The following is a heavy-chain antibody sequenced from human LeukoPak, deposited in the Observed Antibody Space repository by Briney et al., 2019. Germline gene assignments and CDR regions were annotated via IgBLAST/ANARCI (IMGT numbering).Heavy chain of an antibody. J-gene: IGHJ2*01. CDR3: ASDYYDSDGPPRYLDL. CDR2: IYHSGST. V-gene: IGHV4-38-2*02. Sequence: ASETLSLTCTVSGYSISSGYYWGWIRQPPGKGLEWIGSIYHSGSTYSNPSLKSRVTISVDTSKNQFSLKLSSVTAADTAVYYCASDYYDSDGPPRYLDLWGRGTLVTVSS. CDR1: GYSISSGYY. D-gene: IGHD3-22*01.